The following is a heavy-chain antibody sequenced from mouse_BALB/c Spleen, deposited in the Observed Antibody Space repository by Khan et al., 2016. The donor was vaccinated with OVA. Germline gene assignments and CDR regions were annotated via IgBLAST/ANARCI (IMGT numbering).Heavy chain of an antibody. CDR1: GFTFSSYS. V-gene: IGHV5-6*01. Sequence: EVELVESGGDLVKPGGSQKLSCAASGFTFSSYSMSWVCQTPDKRLAWVASISSGGDYTYYPDSVKGRFIISRDNAKNTLYLQMSDLKSEDTAMYYCANHLTGSFAYWGQGTLVTVSA. CDR3: ANHLTGSFAY. D-gene: IGHD4-1*01. CDR2: ISSGGDYT. J-gene: IGHJ3*01.